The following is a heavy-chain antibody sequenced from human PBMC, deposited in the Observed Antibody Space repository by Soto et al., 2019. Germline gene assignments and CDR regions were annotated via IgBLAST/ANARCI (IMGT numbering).Heavy chain of an antibody. CDR3: AKWLIMYYYDSSGSAGALDY. V-gene: IGHV3-23*01. CDR2: ICGSGGST. Sequence: GGSLRLSCAASGFTFSSYAMHWVRQAPGKGLEWVSAICGSGGSTYYADSVKGRFTISRDNSKNTLYLQMNSLRAEDTAVYYCAKWLIMYYYDSSGSAGALDYWGQGTLVTVSS. CDR1: GFTFSSYA. J-gene: IGHJ4*02. D-gene: IGHD3-22*01.